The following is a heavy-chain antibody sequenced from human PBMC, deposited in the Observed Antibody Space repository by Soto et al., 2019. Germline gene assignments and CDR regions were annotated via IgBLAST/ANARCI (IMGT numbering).Heavy chain of an antibody. J-gene: IGHJ4*02. V-gene: IGHV4-31*03. Sequence: QVQLQESGPGLVKPSQTLSLTCTVSGGSISSGGYYWSWIRQHPGKGLEWIGYIYYSGSTYYNPFLKSRVTISVDTSKNQFSLKLSSVTAADTAVYYCARESSSWPLVRRSFDYWGQGTLVTVSS. CDR2: IYYSGST. D-gene: IGHD6-13*01. CDR3: ARESSSWPLVRRSFDY. CDR1: GGSISSGGYY.